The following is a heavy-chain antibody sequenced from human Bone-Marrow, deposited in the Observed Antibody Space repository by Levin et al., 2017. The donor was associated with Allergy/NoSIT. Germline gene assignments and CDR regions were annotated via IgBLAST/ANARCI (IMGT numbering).Heavy chain of an antibody. Sequence: SAPLSLPCSFSAASLPTSFWSWIRQPPGMGLEWLGYMYYTGLSKYHPSLKNRLTLSLDTSKNQFSLRMNFVTAADTAVYYCARHKGGGAYSFDYWGQGILVSVSS. J-gene: IGHJ4*02. V-gene: IGHV4-59*08. CDR2: MYYTGLS. CDR3: ARHKGGGAYSFDY. D-gene: IGHD4-23*01. CDR1: AASLPTSF.